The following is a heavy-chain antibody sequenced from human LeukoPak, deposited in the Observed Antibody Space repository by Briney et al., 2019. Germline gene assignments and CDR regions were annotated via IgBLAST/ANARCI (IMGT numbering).Heavy chain of an antibody. J-gene: IGHJ5*02. CDR2: IYTSGST. V-gene: IGHV4-61*02. D-gene: IGHD4-17*01. Sequence: SETLSLTCTVSGCSISSGSYYWSWIRQPAGKGLEWIGRIYTSGSTNYNPSLKRRVTISVDTSKNQFSLKLSSVTAADTAVYYCARASSEYGDYVSWFDPWGQGTLVTVSS. CDR1: GCSISSGSYY. CDR3: ARASSEYGDYVSWFDP.